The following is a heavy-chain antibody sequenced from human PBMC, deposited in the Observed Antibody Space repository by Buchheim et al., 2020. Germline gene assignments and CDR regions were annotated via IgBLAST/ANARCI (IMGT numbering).Heavy chain of an antibody. D-gene: IGHD3/OR15-3a*01. CDR3: ARRKFGTDWYFDL. J-gene: IGHJ2*01. Sequence: EVQLLESGGGLVQSGGSLRLSCAASGDTFTSYTMGWVRQAPGQGLEWVSGINWNGGSTGYADSVKGRFSISRDNAKKSLYLQMNSLRAEDTALYFCARRKFGTDWYFDLWGRGT. CDR2: INWNGGST. CDR1: GDTFTSYT. V-gene: IGHV3-20*04.